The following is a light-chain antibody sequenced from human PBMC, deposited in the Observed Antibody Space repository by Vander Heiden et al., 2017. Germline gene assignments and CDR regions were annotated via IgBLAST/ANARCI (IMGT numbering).Light chain of an antibody. V-gene: IGLV3-1*01. J-gene: IGLJ2*01. Sequence: SSKLTQPPSVSVSPGQTASITFSGDHLGDKYACWYQQKPGPSPVLVIYKESKRPSWSPERFSGSNTGNTATLTISGTQAMDEAAYYCQAWDSSTVVFGGGTKLTVL. CDR2: KES. CDR3: QAWDSSTVV. CDR1: HLGDKY.